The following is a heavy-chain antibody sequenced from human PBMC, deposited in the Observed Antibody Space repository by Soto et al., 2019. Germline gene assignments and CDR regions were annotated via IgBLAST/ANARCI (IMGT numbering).Heavy chain of an antibody. CDR3: VAGQYFSDY. Sequence: LRLSCAASGFTFSSYGMHWVRQAPGKGLEWVAVISYDGSNKYYADSVKGRFTISRDNSKKTLYLQMNSLRADDTAVYYCVAGQYFSDYCGQGTLVTVSS. V-gene: IGHV3-30*03. D-gene: IGHD6-19*01. CDR2: ISYDGSNK. CDR1: GFTFSSYG. J-gene: IGHJ4*02.